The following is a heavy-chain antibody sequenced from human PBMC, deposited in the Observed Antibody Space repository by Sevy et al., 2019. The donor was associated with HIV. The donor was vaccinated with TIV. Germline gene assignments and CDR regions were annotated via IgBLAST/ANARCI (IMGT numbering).Heavy chain of an antibody. CDR3: TRDVRALDI. CDR1: GFTFSDFW. CDR2: IKLDGTEK. V-gene: IGHV3-7*01. J-gene: IGHJ3*02. Sequence: GGSLRLSCAVSGFTFSDFWMSWVRRAPGKGLEWVGNIKLDGTEKYYADSVNDRFTISRDNAKNSLYLQMNSLRAEDTAVYYCTRDVRALDIWGQGTMVTVSS.